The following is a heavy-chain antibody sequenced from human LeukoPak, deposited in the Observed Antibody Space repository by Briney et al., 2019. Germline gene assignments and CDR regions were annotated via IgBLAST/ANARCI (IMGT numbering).Heavy chain of an antibody. Sequence: GGSLRLSCAASGFTFDDYTMHWVRQAPGKGLEWVSLISWDGGSTYYADSVKGRFTISRDNSKNSLYLQMNSLRTEDTALYYCAKARPHYDYVWGSYKLDYWGQGTLVTVSS. J-gene: IGHJ4*02. CDR3: AKARPHYDYVWGSYKLDY. V-gene: IGHV3-43*01. CDR1: GFTFDDYT. D-gene: IGHD3-16*01. CDR2: ISWDGGST.